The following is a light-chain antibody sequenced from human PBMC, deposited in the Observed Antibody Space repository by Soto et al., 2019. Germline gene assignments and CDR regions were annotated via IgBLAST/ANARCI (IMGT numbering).Light chain of an antibody. V-gene: IGLV2-8*01. CDR2: EVT. CDR1: SSDVGGYKF. CDR3: ASYAGSNMGV. J-gene: IGLJ1*01. Sequence: QFALTQPPSASGSPGQSVTISCTGTSSDVGGYKFVSWYQQHPGKAPKLIIYEVTQRPSGVPDRFSASKSGDTASLTVSGLRAEDEADYYCASYAGSNMGVFGSGTKLTVL.